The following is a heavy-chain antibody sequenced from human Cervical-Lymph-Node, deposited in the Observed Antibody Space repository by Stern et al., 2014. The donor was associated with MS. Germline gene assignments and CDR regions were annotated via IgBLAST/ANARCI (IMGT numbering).Heavy chain of an antibody. CDR1: GFTFSSYS. V-gene: IGHV3-21*01. CDR3: TKGYSSGWYYFDY. CDR2: ISSSSSYI. J-gene: IGHJ4*02. Sequence: VQLGQSGGGLVKPGGSLRLSCAASGFTFSSYSMNWVRQAPGKGLEWVSSISSSSSYIYYADSVKGRFTISRDNAKNSLYLQMNSLRAEDTAVYYCTKGYSSGWYYFDYWGQGTLVTVSS. D-gene: IGHD6-19*01.